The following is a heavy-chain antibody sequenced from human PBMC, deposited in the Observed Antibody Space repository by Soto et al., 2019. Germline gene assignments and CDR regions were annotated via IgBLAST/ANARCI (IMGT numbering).Heavy chain of an antibody. CDR3: VKDGGYCSSATCYSPRNHYFDS. J-gene: IGHJ4*02. CDR1: GFSFSDYW. Sequence: PGESLKISCVASGFSFSDYWMSWVRQAPGKGPEWVANIKFDGSVKQYVDSVRGRFSISRDNFRNSLFLQMNSLRAGDTAIYYCVKDGGYCSSATCYSPRNHYFDSWGQGTLVTVSS. V-gene: IGHV3-7*03. CDR2: IKFDGSVK. D-gene: IGHD2-2*01.